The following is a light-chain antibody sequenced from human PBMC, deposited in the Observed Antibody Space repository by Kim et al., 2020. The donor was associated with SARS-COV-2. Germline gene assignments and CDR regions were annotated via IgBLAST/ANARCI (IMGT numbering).Light chain of an antibody. CDR2: WAS. CDR1: QSVFYSSNNNNY. V-gene: IGKV4-1*01. J-gene: IGKJ3*01. Sequence: IVMTQSPDSLAVSLGERATLNCKSSQSVFYSSNNNNYLAWFQQKPGQPPKLLIYWASTRESGVPDRFNGSGSGTDFTLTISSLQAEDVAVYYCQQYYSTPFTFGPGTKVDIK. CDR3: QQYYSTPFT.